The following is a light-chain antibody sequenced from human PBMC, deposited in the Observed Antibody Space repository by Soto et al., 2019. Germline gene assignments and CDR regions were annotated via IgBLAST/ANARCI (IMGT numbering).Light chain of an antibody. CDR1: QGISNY. J-gene: IGKJ1*01. V-gene: IGKV1-27*01. CDR2: ASS. CDR3: QKYNSAPRT. Sequence: DIQMTQSPSSPSASVGDRVTITCRASQGISNYLAWSQQKPGKVPKLLIYASSTLQSGVPPRFSGSGSGTDFTLTSSSLQPEDVAAYYCQKYNSAPRTFSQETKVEIK.